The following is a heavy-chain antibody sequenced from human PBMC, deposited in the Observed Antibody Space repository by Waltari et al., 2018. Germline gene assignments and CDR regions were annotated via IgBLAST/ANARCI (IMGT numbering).Heavy chain of an antibody. CDR2: IYYSGST. V-gene: IGHV4-59*01. Sequence: QVQLQESGPGLVKPSETLSLTCTVSGGSISSYYWSWIRQPPGKGLEWIGYIYYSGSTNYNPSLKSRVTISVDTSKNQFSRKLSSVTAADTAVYYCARAPDYVYWYFDLWGRGTLVTVSS. J-gene: IGHJ2*01. CDR3: ARAPDYVYWYFDL. D-gene: IGHD4-17*01. CDR1: GGSISSYY.